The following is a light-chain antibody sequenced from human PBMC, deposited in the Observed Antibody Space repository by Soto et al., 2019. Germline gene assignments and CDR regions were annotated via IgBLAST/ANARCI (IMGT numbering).Light chain of an antibody. CDR2: DAS. CDR1: QSISSG. Sequence: DIQMTQSPSTLSASVGDRVTITCRASQSISSGWAWYQQKPGKAPNLLIYDASSLESGVPSRFSGSGPGTEFTLTITSLQPDDFATYYCQHQGTFGQGTKVEIK. J-gene: IGKJ1*01. CDR3: QHQGT. V-gene: IGKV1-5*01.